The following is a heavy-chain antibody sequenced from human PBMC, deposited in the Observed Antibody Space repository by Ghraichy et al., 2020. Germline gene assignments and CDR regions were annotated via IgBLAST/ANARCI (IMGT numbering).Heavy chain of an antibody. J-gene: IGHJ4*03. V-gene: IGHV3-23*01. CDR1: GFTFSSYA. CDR2: IGGSTGNT. CDR3: VKDRGPSGSFDY. Sequence: GGSLRLSCAASGFTFSSYAMSWVRQAPGKGLEWVSAIGGSTGNTYYTDSVMGRFTISRDNSKNTPYLQMNSLRAEDTAVFYCVKDRGPSGSFDYWGQGTLVTVSS. D-gene: IGHD6-19*01.